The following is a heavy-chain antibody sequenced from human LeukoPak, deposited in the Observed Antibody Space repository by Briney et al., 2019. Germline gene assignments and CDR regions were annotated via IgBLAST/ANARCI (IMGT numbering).Heavy chain of an antibody. Sequence: GASVKVSCKVSGYTLTELSMHWVRQAPGKGLEWMGGFDPEDGETIYAQKFQGRVTMTEDTSTDTAYMELSSLRSEDTAVYYCATGKDYYDSRELDYWGQGTLVTVSS. D-gene: IGHD3-22*01. V-gene: IGHV1-24*01. CDR1: GYTLTELS. CDR2: FDPEDGET. J-gene: IGHJ4*02. CDR3: ATGKDYYDSRELDY.